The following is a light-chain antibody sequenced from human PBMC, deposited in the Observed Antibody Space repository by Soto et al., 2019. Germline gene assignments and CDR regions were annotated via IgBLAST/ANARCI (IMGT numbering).Light chain of an antibody. J-gene: IGKJ1*01. CDR1: QSVTCNF. Sequence: EIVLTQSPGTLSLSPGERAALSCRASQSVTCNFLAWYQLKPGQAPRLLIYGACSRATGIPDRFSGSGSGTDFTLTINRLEPEDFAVYYCQQYASSPQTFGQGTTVEIK. V-gene: IGKV3-20*01. CDR3: QQYASSPQT. CDR2: GAC.